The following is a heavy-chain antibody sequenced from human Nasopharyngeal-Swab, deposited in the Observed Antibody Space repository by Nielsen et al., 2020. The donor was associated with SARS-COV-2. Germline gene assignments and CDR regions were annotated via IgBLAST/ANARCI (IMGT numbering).Heavy chain of an antibody. CDR2: LSHRGNT. D-gene: IGHD3-22*01. J-gene: IGHJ5*02. V-gene: IGHV4-38-2*02. Sequence: SETLSPTCSVPGYFLSSGYYWGWIRQSPRKGLEWIGSLSHRGNTYYNPSLKSRVTMSLDTSKNQFSLNLRSVTAADTAVYYCARDYYYDSSGPYIPWGQGIRVTVSS. CDR1: GYFLSSGYY. CDR3: ARDYYYDSSGPYIP.